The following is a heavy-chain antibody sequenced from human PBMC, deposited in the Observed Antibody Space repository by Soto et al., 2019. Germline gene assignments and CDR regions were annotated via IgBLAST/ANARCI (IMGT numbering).Heavy chain of an antibody. CDR2: MSGSSSTT. CDR3: AKNREGELPRVIDF. J-gene: IGHJ4*02. Sequence: EVRLLESGGGLVKPGGSLRLSCATSGLTFSNYAMSWVRQAPGGGLEWVSSMSGSSSTTYYADSVRGRFTISRDRSKNTLYLQMSSLRAEDTGLYYCAKNREGELPRVIDFWGQGTLVTVSS. D-gene: IGHD1-7*01. CDR1: GLTFSNYA. V-gene: IGHV3-23*01.